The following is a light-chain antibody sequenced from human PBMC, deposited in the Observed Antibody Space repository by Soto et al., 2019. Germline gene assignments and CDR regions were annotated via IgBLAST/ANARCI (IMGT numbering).Light chain of an antibody. CDR1: QNVRNY. Sequence: DIQMTQSPSSLSASVGDRFTITCLASQNVRNYLGWYQQNPGNAPQRLIYSSSTMHVGVPSRFSGSGSGTEFTLTISSLQPEEFATYYCLQDNSYARTCGQGTKVEIK. V-gene: IGKV1-17*01. CDR3: LQDNSYART. J-gene: IGKJ1*01. CDR2: SSS.